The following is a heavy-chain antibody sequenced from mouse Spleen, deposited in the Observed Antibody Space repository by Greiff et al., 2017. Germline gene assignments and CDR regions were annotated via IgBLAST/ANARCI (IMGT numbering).Heavy chain of an antibody. CDR3: ARNDGYYGYWYFDV. CDR1: GFSLTSYA. J-gene: IGHJ1*01. CDR2: IWTGGGT. Sequence: QVQLKQSGPGLVAPSQSLSITCTVSGFSLTSYAISWVRQPPGKGLEWLGVIWTGGGTNYNSALKSRLSISKDNSKSQVFLKMNSLQTDDTARYYCARNDGYYGYWYFDVWGAGTTVTVSS. V-gene: IGHV2-9-1*01. D-gene: IGHD2-3*01.